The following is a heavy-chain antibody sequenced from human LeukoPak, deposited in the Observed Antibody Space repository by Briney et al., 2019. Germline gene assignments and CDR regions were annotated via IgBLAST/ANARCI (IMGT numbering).Heavy chain of an antibody. J-gene: IGHJ4*02. D-gene: IGHD6-19*01. CDR1: GYTFTSYG. CDR3: AKDRGKRYSSGWYLFDY. Sequence: GASVKVSCKASGYTFTSYGISWVRQAPGQGLEWMGWISAYNGNTNYAQKLQGRVTMTTDTSTSTAYMELRSLRSDDTAVYYCAKDRGKRYSSGWYLFDYWGQGTLVTVSS. CDR2: ISAYNGNT. V-gene: IGHV1-18*01.